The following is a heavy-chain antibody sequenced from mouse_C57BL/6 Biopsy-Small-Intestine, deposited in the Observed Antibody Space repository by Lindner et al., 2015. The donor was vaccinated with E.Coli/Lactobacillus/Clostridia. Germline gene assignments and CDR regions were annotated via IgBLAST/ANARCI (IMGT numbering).Heavy chain of an antibody. CDR1: GYAFANYL. V-gene: IGHV1-54*01. Sequence: VQLQESGAELVRPGTSVKVSCKASGYAFANYLIEWVKQRPGQGLEWIGVINPGSGGTAYNEKFKGKATLTSDKSSSTAYTQLSSLTSEDSAVYFCATWGNFEKWGQGTTLTVSS. CDR2: INPGSGGT. CDR3: ATWGNFEK. D-gene: IGHD4-1*01. J-gene: IGHJ2*01.